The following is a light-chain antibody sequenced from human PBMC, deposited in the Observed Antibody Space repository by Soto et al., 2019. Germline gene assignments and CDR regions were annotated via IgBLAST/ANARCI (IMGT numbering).Light chain of an antibody. J-gene: IGLJ2*01. Sequence: QSALTQPASVSGSPGQSITISCTGTSSDVGGYNYVSWYQQHPGKAPKLMIYEVSNRPSGVSSRFSGSKSGNTASLTISGRQAEDEDDYYCNSYTSSSTLVVFGGGTKLTVL. CDR2: EVS. CDR3: NSYTSSSTLVV. V-gene: IGLV2-14*01. CDR1: SSDVGGYNY.